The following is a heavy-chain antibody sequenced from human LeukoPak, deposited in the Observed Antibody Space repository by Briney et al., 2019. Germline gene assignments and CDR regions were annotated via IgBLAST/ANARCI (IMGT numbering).Heavy chain of an antibody. CDR2: IDNGGST. CDR3: ARNYGDY. V-gene: IGHV3-53*01. J-gene: IGHJ4*02. CDR1: GFTDSSNY. Sequence: GGSLRLSCAASGFTDSSNYMSWVRQAPGKGLEWVSTIDNGGSTNYADSVKGRFTISRDNSKNTLYLQMNSLRADDTAVYYCARNYGDYWGQGTLVTVSS.